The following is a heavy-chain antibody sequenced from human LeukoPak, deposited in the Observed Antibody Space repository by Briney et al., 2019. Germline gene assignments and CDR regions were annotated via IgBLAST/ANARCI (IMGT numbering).Heavy chain of an antibody. CDR3: AKMYSSSWYYYYGMDV. CDR2: ISGSGGST. Sequence: PGGSPRLSCAASGFTFSSYAMSWVRQAPGKGLEWVSAISGSGGSTYYADSVKGRFTISRDNSKNTLYLQMNSLRAEDTAVYYCAKMYSSSWYYYYGMDVWGQGTTVTVSS. J-gene: IGHJ6*02. V-gene: IGHV3-23*01. D-gene: IGHD6-13*01. CDR1: GFTFSSYA.